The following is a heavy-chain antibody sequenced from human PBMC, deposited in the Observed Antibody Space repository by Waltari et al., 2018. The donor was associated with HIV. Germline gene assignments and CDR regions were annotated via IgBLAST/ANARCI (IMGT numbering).Heavy chain of an antibody. Sequence: QVQLVQSGSALKKPGASVKVYCKASGYTLPNYALHWVRKAPGQGLEWVGWINTKTGNPTYAQGFTGRFVFSLDTSVSTAYLQISSLKAEDTAVYYCARGPGRSLDYWGQGTLVTVAS. J-gene: IGHJ4*02. CDR3: ARGPGRSLDY. CDR1: GYTLPNYA. CDR2: INTKTGNP. V-gene: IGHV7-4-1*02. D-gene: IGHD3-10*01.